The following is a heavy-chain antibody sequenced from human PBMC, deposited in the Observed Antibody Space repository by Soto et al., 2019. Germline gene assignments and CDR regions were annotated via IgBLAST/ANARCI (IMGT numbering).Heavy chain of an antibody. CDR1: GGSFSGYY. D-gene: IGHD6-19*01. CDR2: INHGGST. V-gene: IGHV4-34*01. CDR3: ARARGRSSGWGAYYYDGLDV. Sequence: QVQLQQWGAGLLKPSETLSLTCAVYGGSFSGYYWTWIRQPPGKGLEWIGQINHGGSTIYNPSRKSRVTMSIDTSKNQFSMRLTSVTAAETGVYYCARARGRSSGWGAYYYDGLDVWGQGTTVTVSS. J-gene: IGHJ6*02.